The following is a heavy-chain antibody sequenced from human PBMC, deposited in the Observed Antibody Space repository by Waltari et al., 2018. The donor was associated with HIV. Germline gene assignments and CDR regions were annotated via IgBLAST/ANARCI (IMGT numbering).Heavy chain of an antibody. CDR3: AKTFGYYETLVYYFGMDV. J-gene: IGHJ6*02. D-gene: IGHD3-22*01. CDR1: GFTFSSNA. V-gene: IGHV3-23*01. CDR2: ISGSGGST. Sequence: EVQLLESGGGLVQPGGSLRLSCAASGFTFSSNAMSWVRQAPGKGLEWVSAISGSGGSTKYADSGKGRFTISRENSNNTLYMQMNSLRAEDTAVYYCAKTFGYYETLVYYFGMDVWGQGTTVTVSS.